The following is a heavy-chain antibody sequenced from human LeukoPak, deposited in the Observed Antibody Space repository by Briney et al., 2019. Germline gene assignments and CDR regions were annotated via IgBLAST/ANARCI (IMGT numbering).Heavy chain of an antibody. D-gene: IGHD3-3*01. CDR3: ARHKTFWSGYSSYYYYGMDV. J-gene: IGHJ6*02. V-gene: IGHV5-51*01. CDR1: GYIFTSYW. CDR2: IYPGDSDT. Sequence: GESLKISCKGSGYIFTSYWIGWVRQMPGKGLEWMGIIYPGDSDTRYSPSFQGQVTISADKSISTAYLQWSSLKASDTAMYYCARHKTFWSGYSSYYYYGMDVWGQGTTVTVSS.